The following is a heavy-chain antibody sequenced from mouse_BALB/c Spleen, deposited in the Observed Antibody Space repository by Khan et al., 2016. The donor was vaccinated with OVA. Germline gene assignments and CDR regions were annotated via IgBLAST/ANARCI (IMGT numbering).Heavy chain of an antibody. CDR2: INPYNGVT. V-gene: IGHV1-18*01. CDR1: GYSFTDYT. Sequence: VRLQQSGPELVKPGASMKISCKASGYSFTDYTMNWVKQSRGKNLEWVGLINPYNGVTNYNQTFKGKATFTVDKSSSTAYMHLLSLTSEDSAVDYCTRSGYAGFDYWGQGTLVTVSA. D-gene: IGHD1-3*01. CDR3: TRSGYAGFDY. J-gene: IGHJ3*01.